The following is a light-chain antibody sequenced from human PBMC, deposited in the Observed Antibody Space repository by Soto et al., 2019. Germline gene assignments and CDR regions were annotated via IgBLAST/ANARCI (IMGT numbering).Light chain of an antibody. CDR2: EVT. CDR3: SSYTRPSRYA. J-gene: IGLJ1*01. CDR1: SSDVGKYDR. Sequence: QSVLTQPPSVSGSPGQSVTISCTGTSSDVGKYDRVSWYQQPPGTAPKLIIYEVTNRPSGVPARFSGSKSGNTASLTISGLQAKDKADYYCSSYTRPSRYAFGAGTKVTVL. V-gene: IGLV2-18*02.